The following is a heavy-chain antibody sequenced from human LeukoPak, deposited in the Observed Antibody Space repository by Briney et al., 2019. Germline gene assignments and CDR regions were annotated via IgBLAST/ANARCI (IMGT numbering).Heavy chain of an antibody. CDR1: GFTSGFTFSYYG. CDR2: ISYDGSNK. CDR3: AKGLYASGPPIDY. V-gene: IGHV3-30*18. Sequence: PGGSLRLSCAASGFTSGFTFSYYGMHWVRQAPGKGLEWVAVISYDGSNKYYADSVKGRFTISRDNSKNTLYLQMNSLRTEDTAVFYCAKGLYASGPPIDYWGQGTLVTVSS. D-gene: IGHD2-8*01. J-gene: IGHJ4*02.